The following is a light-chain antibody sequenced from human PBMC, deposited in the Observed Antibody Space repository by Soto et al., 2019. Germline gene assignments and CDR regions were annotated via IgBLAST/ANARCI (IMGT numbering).Light chain of an antibody. Sequence: EIVLTQSPGTLSLSPGERATPSCRASQSVSSSYLAWYQQKPGQAPRLLIYGASSRATGIPDRFSGSGSGTDFTLTISRLEPEDFAVYYCQQYGSSPWTFDQGTKVDIK. V-gene: IGKV3-20*01. J-gene: IGKJ1*01. CDR2: GAS. CDR3: QQYGSSPWT. CDR1: QSVSSSY.